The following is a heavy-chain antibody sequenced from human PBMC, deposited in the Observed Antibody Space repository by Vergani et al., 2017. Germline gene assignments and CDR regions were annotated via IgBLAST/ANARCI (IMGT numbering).Heavy chain of an antibody. CDR1: GFTFDTYT. V-gene: IGHV3-23*01. D-gene: IGHD3-10*01. J-gene: IGHJ1*01. Sequence: EVQLLESGGGLVQPGGSRRLSCAGAGFTFDTYTMAYVRQAPGKGLEWVATISSGGGDIFYADSVKGRCTISRDNSKNTLFLQMNSLKDEDTAVYYCTTAWGVYYLHGEYFQYWGRGTLVSVSS. CDR2: ISSGGGDI. CDR3: TTAWGVYYLHGEYFQY.